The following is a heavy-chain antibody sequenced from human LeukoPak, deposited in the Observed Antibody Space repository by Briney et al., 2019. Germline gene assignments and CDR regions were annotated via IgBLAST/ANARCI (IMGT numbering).Heavy chain of an antibody. CDR2: IRYGGSNK. Sequence: PGGSLRLSCAASGFTFSSYGIHWVRQAPGKGLEWVAFIRYGGSNKYYADSVRGRFTISRDNSKNTLYLQMNLRADDTAVYYYAKSYRSGWYRGVIDYWGQGTLVTVSS. D-gene: IGHD6-13*01. J-gene: IGHJ4*02. CDR3: AKSYRSGWYRGVIDY. CDR1: GFTFSSYG. V-gene: IGHV3-30*02.